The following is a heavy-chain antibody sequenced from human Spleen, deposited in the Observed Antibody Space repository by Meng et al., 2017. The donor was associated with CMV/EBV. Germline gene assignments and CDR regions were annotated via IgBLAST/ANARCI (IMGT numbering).Heavy chain of an antibody. CDR2: INHSGST. CDR3: AVRVYSMSPYDC. D-gene: IGHD6-13*01. V-gene: IGHV4-34*01. CDR1: GGSFSGYY. Sequence: SETLSLTCAVYGGSFSGYYWSWIRQPPGKGLEWIGEINHSGSTNYNPSLKSRVTISVDTSKNQFSLKLSSVTAADTTVYYCAVRVYSMSPYDCWGQGTLVTVSS. J-gene: IGHJ4*02.